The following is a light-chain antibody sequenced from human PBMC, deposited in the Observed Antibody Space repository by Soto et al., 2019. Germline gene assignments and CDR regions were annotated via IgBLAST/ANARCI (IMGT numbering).Light chain of an antibody. V-gene: IGLV1-44*01. CDR3: AAWDDSLSVVV. CDR1: SSNIGSHG. Sequence: QSVLTQPPSPSGTPGQRVTISCSGSSSNIGSHGVNWYRLVPGTAPKPLIFGDNQRPSGVPDRFSGSKSGTSASLAISGLQSEDEADYYCAAWDDSLSVVVFGGGTKLTVL. J-gene: IGLJ2*01. CDR2: GDN.